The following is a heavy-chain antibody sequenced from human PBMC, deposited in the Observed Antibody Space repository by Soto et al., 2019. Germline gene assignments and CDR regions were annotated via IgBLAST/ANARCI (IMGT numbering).Heavy chain of an antibody. J-gene: IGHJ4*02. Sequence: QVQLVESGGGVVQPGRSLRLSCAASGFTFSSYAMHWVRQAPGKGLEWVAVISYDGSNKYYADSVKGRFTISRDNSKNTLYLQMNSLRAEDTAVYYCARAPSPSWIQLWLGDSGGNFDYWGQGTLVTVSS. D-gene: IGHD5-18*01. CDR2: ISYDGSNK. CDR1: GFTFSSYA. CDR3: ARAPSPSWIQLWLGDSGGNFDY. V-gene: IGHV3-30-3*01.